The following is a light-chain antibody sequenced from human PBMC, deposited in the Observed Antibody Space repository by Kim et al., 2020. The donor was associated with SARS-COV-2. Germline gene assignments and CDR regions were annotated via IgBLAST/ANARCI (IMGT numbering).Light chain of an antibody. CDR2: GAS. J-gene: IGKJ2*02. CDR3: QQYGSSRT. V-gene: IGKV3-20*01. Sequence: WSPGERATLACRASQSVRSSYLAWYQQKPGQAPRLLIYGASSRAAGIPDRFSGSGSGTDFTLTITRLEPEDFAVYYCQQYGSSRTFGQGTKLEI. CDR1: QSVRSSY.